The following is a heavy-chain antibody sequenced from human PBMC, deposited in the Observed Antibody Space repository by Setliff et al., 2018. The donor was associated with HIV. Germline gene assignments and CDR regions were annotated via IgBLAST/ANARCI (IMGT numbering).Heavy chain of an antibody. CDR3: ARGFYGDYYFDY. V-gene: IGHV4-34*01. D-gene: IGHD4-17*01. CDR2: INHSGST. Sequence: SETLSLTCAVYGGSFSGYYWSWIRQPPGKGLEWIGEINHSGSTNYNPSLKSRVTISVDTSKNQFSLKLSSVTAADTAVYYCARGFYGDYYFDYWGQGTLVTVSS. CDR1: GGSFSGYY. J-gene: IGHJ4*02.